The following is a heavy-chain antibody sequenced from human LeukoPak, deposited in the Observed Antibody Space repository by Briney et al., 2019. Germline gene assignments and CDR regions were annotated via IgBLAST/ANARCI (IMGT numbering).Heavy chain of an antibody. Sequence: PGGSLRLSCAASGFTFSDYYMSWIRQAPGKGLEWVSYISSSGSVTYYADSMKGRFTISRDNAKNSLYLQMNSLRAEDTAVYYCTRRNDYGDYGDAFDIWGQGTMVTVSS. CDR3: TRRNDYGDYGDAFDI. J-gene: IGHJ3*02. CDR2: ISSSGSVT. V-gene: IGHV3-11*01. D-gene: IGHD4-17*01. CDR1: GFTFSDYY.